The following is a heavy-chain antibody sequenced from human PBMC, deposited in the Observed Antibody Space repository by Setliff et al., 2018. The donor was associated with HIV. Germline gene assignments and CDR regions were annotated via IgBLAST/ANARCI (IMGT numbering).Heavy chain of an antibody. CDR3: ARSIVPVASGYYYFEY. D-gene: IGHD3-3*01. J-gene: IGHJ4*02. V-gene: IGHV4-38-2*01. Sequence: PSETLSLTCAVSGFSISSRYYWGWIRQSPGKGLEWIGNIYHTGSSYYNPSLKRRVTIAVDTSKNQFSLRLSSVAAGDTAVYYCARSIVPVASGYYYFEYWGQGTLVTVSS. CDR1: GFSISSRYY. CDR2: IYHTGSS.